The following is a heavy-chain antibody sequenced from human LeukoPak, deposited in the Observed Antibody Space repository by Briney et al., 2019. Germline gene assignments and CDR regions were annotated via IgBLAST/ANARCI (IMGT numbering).Heavy chain of an antibody. CDR2: ISYDGSNK. CDR3: TRDSGYNAFDL. CDR1: GFTFSSYA. J-gene: IGHJ3*01. Sequence: AGGSLRLSCAASGFTFSSYAMHWVRQAPGKGLEWVAVISYDGSNKYYADSVKGRFTISRDNSKNTLYLQMNSLRGEDTAVYYCTRDSGYNAFDLWGQGTVVPVSS. V-gene: IGHV3-30-3*01. D-gene: IGHD5-12*01.